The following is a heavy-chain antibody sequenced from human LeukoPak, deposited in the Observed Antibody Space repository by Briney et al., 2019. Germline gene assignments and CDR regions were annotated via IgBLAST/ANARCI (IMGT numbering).Heavy chain of an antibody. J-gene: IGHJ2*01. D-gene: IGHD6-19*01. CDR3: AKDWGIAVAGTGWYFDL. V-gene: IGHV3-7*01. Sequence: GGSLRLSCVVSGFTFNRCWMNWVRQAPGKGLEWVAHINPDGRDTYYVDFVKGRFTISRDNAQNSMYLQMNSLRAEDTAVYYCAKDWGIAVAGTGWYFDLWGRGTLVTVSS. CDR2: INPDGRDT. CDR1: GFTFNRCW.